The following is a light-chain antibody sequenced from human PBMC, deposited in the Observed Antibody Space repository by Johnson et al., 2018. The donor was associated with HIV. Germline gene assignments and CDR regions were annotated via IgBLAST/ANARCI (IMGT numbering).Light chain of an antibody. CDR2: DTD. Sequence: QSVLTQPPSVSAAPGQKVTVSCSGSSSNIGNNFVSWYQQVPGTAPKLLIYDTDKRPSGIPDRFSGSNSGTSATLGISGLQPGDEADYYCETWDNSLSAGVFGSGTKVTVL. CDR1: SSNIGNNF. J-gene: IGLJ1*01. CDR3: ETWDNSLSAGV. V-gene: IGLV1-51*01.